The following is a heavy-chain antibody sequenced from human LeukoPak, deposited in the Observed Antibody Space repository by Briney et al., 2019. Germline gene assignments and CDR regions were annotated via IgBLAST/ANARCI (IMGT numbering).Heavy chain of an antibody. J-gene: IGHJ4*02. CDR3: ARGSTYYDSSGQVPFDY. CDR1: GFTFSTYS. Sequence: GGSLRLSCAASGFTFSTYSMKWVRQAPGKGLEWVSYISDSSAMYYADSVRGRFTISRENDKNSLFLQMNSLRAEDTAVYYCARGSTYYDSSGQVPFDYWGQGTLVTVSS. D-gene: IGHD3-22*01. CDR2: ISDSSAM. V-gene: IGHV3-48*01.